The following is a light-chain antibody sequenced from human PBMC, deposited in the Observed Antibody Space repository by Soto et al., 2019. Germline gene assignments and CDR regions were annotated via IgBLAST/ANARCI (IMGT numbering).Light chain of an antibody. Sequence: QLVLTQPPSASGTPGQRVTISCSGSSSNIGSNYVYWYQQLPGTAPKLLIYRNNQRPSGVPDRFSGSKSGTSASLAISGLRSEDEADYYCAAWDDSLSGYVFGTGTKLTRP. CDR2: RNN. CDR3: AAWDDSLSGYV. CDR1: SSNIGSNY. J-gene: IGLJ1*01. V-gene: IGLV1-47*01.